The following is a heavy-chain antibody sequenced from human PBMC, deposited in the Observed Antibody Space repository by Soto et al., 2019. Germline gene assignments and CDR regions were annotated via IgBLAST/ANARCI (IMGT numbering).Heavy chain of an antibody. D-gene: IGHD4-17*01. V-gene: IGHV1-46*01. CDR1: GYTFTSYN. J-gene: IGHJ4*02. Sequence: QVQLMQSGAEVKKPGASVKVSCKASGYTFTSYNVHWVRQAPGQGLEWMGIFYASGGSTTYAQNFQGRLTVTRDTSTSTVYMELSSLRSDDTAVYYCFRGGFPDYGKEGRYWGQGTLVTVSS. CDR2: FYASGGST. CDR3: FRGGFPDYGKEGRY.